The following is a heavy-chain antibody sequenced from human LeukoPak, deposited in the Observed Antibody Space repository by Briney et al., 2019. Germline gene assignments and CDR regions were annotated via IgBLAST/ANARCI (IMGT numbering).Heavy chain of an antibody. Sequence: PGGSLRLSCAASGFTFSNAWMNWVRQAPGKGLEWVSSISSSSSYIYYADSVKGRFTISRDNAKNSLYLQMNSLRAEDTAVYYCARHTTVTTEKSFDYWGQGTLVTVSS. J-gene: IGHJ4*02. CDR1: GFTFSNAW. CDR3: ARHTTVTTEKSFDY. D-gene: IGHD4-17*01. CDR2: ISSSSSYI. V-gene: IGHV3-21*01.